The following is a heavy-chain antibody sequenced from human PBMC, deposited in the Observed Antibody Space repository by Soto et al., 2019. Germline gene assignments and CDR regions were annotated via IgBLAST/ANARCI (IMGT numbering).Heavy chain of an antibody. CDR1: GYSFTSYW. D-gene: IGHD1-1*01. CDR2: IDPSDSYT. Sequence: GEPLKISGNGSGYSFTSYWISWVRQMPGKGLEWMGRIDPSDSYTNYSPSFQGHVTISADKPISTAYLQWSSLKASDTAMYYCARELERSDYYYGMDVWGPGTTVPVSS. J-gene: IGHJ6*02. V-gene: IGHV5-10-1*01. CDR3: ARELERSDYYYGMDV.